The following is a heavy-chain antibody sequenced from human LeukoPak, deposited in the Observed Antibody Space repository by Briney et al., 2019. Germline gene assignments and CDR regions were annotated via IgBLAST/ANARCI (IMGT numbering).Heavy chain of an antibody. J-gene: IGHJ5*02. V-gene: IGHV4-39*01. CDR2: IYYSGST. D-gene: IGHD3-10*01. Sequence: SSETLSLTCTVSGGSISSSSYYWGWIRQPPGKGLEWIGSIYYSGSTYYSPSLKSRATISVDTSKNQFSLKLSSVTAADTAVYYCARRGGLWFGELEGWFDPWGQGTPVTVSS. CDR1: GGSISSSSYY. CDR3: ARRGGLWFGELEGWFDP.